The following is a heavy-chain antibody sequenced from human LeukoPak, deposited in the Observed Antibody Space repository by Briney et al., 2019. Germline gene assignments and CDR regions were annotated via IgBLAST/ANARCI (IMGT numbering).Heavy chain of an antibody. CDR1: GFTFSTYW. Sequence: GGSLRLSCAASGFTFSTYWMSWVRQAPGKGLEWVANMRQDGGEIYYVDSVKGRFTISRDNAKNSLSLQMNGLRAEGTAVYYCARRVSGREKYFDYWGQGTLVTVSS. V-gene: IGHV3-7*01. CDR2: MRQDGGEI. J-gene: IGHJ4*02. D-gene: IGHD6-19*01. CDR3: ARRVSGREKYFDY.